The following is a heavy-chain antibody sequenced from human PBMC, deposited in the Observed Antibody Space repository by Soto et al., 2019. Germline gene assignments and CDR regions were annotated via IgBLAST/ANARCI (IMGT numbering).Heavy chain of an antibody. CDR3: ARGGVSTRTFDY. J-gene: IGHJ4*02. Sequence: GESLKISCKGSGYNFAGYWIAWVRQMPGKGLELIGIIYPSDSDTRYRPSFQGQVTISADKSISSAYLQWSSLRASDTAMYYCARGGVSTRTFDYWGQGTPVTFSS. D-gene: IGHD3-3*01. CDR1: GYNFAGYW. CDR2: IYPSDSDT. V-gene: IGHV5-51*01.